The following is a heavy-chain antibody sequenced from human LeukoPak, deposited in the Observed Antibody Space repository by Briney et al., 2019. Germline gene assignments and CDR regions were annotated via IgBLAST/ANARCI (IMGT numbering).Heavy chain of an antibody. CDR3: ARDQYYYGSGSYLYY. CDR1: GFTFSSYG. CDR2: IWYDGSNK. V-gene: IGHV3-33*01. J-gene: IGHJ4*02. D-gene: IGHD3-10*01. Sequence: GRSLRLSCAASGFTFSSYGMHWVRQAPGKGLEGVAVIWYDGSNKYYAASVKGRFTISRDNSKNTLYLQMNSLRAEDTAVYYCARDQYYYGSGSYLYYWGQGTLVTVSS.